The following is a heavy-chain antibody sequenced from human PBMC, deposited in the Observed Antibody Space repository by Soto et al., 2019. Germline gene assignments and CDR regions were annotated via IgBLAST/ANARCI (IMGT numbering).Heavy chain of an antibody. CDR1: GDSISRKY. CDR2: IYTTGAT. D-gene: IGHD4-17*01. Sequence: QVHLQESGPGLVKPSETLSLTCSVSGDSISRKYWSWLRQPAGGGLEWIGRIYTTGATNYNSSLKSRVSMSVDTSKNQFSLRLTSVTAADTAVYFCAMTVIAPSPYLDHWGQGLLVTVSS. CDR3: AMTVIAPSPYLDH. J-gene: IGHJ4*02. V-gene: IGHV4-4*07.